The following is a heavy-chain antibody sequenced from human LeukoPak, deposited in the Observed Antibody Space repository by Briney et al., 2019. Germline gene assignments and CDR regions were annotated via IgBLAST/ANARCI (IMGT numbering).Heavy chain of an antibody. CDR3: ARGLARHLMDV. V-gene: IGHV4-34*01. CDR2: INHSGST. Sequence: SETLSLTCAVYGGSFSGYYWSWIRQPPGKGLEWIGEINHSGSTNYNPSLKSRVTISVDTSKNQFSLKLSSVTAADTAVYYCARGLARHLMDVWGKGTTVTVSS. CDR1: GGSFSGYY. J-gene: IGHJ6*03.